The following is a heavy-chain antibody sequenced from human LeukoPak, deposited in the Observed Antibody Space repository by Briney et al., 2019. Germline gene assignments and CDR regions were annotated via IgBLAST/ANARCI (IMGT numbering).Heavy chain of an antibody. CDR1: GGSFSGYY. J-gene: IGHJ5*02. CDR3: ARGGIVVVVAARNWFDP. Sequence: SETLSLTCAVYGGSFSGYYWSWIRQPPGRRLEWIGEINHSGSTNYNPSLKSRVTISVDTSKNQFSLKLSSVTAADTAVYYCARGGIVVVVAARNWFDPWGQGTLVTVSS. D-gene: IGHD2-15*01. V-gene: IGHV4-34*01. CDR2: INHSGST.